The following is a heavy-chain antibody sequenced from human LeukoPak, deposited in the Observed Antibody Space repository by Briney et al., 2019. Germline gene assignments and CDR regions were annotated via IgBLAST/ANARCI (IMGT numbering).Heavy chain of an antibody. Sequence: ASMKVSCKASGYTFTGYYVHWVRQAPGQGLEWMGWINPNNGGADSAQKFQGRVTMTRDTSSSTAYMELSRLTSDDTAMYYCARDTGIAVLSDYWGQGTLVTVSS. V-gene: IGHV1-2*02. D-gene: IGHD6-19*01. CDR1: GYTFTGYY. CDR2: INPNNGGA. J-gene: IGHJ4*02. CDR3: ARDTGIAVLSDY.